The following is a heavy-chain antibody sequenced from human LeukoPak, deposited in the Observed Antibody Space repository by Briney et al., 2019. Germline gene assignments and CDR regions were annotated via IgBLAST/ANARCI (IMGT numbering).Heavy chain of an antibody. CDR2: IIPILCIE. V-gene: IGHV1-69*04. CDR3: GRGLFTCFRVVISYYYGMDV. CDR1: GCTFRSYA. D-gene: IGHD3-3*01. J-gene: IGHJ6*02. Sequence: SVTVSCKASGCTFRSYAISWVRQAPGQGLEWMGRIIPILCIENYAQKFQGTVTITADKSPSPAYMELSSLRSEGTAVYYLGRGLFTCFRVVISYYYGMDVWGQGTTVTVSS.